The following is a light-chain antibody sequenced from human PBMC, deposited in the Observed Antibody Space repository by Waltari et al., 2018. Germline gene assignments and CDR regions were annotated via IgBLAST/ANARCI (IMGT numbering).Light chain of an antibody. J-gene: IGLJ3*02. V-gene: IGLV1-40*01. CDR1: SSNIGAGHD. CDR2: GNN. CDR3: HSFDTSLSDGVV. Sequence: QSMLTQPPSASGAPGQRVTISCTGSSSNIGAGHDVHWYQVFPGTGPKLLIYGNNKRPSGVPDRFSGSKSGTSASLTITVLQAEDEADYYCHSFDTSLSDGVVFGGGTKVTVL.